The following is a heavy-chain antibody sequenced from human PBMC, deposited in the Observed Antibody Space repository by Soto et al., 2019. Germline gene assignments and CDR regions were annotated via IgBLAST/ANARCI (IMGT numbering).Heavy chain of an antibody. Sequence: QDQLVQSGAEVKKPGASVKISCEASGYTFTSHGISWVRQAPGQGLEWLGWISTYNSRTHYAQKVPGRVKMTTDTSTSTAYLDLRSLTFDDTAVYYCARARYCASPSCYKHYYYGMDTWGQGTTVTVSS. CDR2: ISTYNSRT. V-gene: IGHV1-18*04. D-gene: IGHD2-2*02. CDR3: ARARYCASPSCYKHYYYGMDT. J-gene: IGHJ6*02. CDR1: GYTFTSHG.